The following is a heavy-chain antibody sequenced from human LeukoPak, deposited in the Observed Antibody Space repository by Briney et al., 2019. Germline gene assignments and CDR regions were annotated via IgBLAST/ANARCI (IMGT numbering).Heavy chain of an antibody. Sequence: SETLSFTCTVSGGSISSYYWSWIRQPPGKGLEWIGYIYYSGSTNYNPSLKSRVTISVDTSKNQFSLKLSSVTAADTAVYYCARVSGYDSSGQERDVFDYWGQGTLVTVSS. CDR1: GGSISSYY. D-gene: IGHD3-22*01. CDR3: ARVSGYDSSGQERDVFDY. CDR2: IYYSGST. J-gene: IGHJ4*02. V-gene: IGHV4-59*01.